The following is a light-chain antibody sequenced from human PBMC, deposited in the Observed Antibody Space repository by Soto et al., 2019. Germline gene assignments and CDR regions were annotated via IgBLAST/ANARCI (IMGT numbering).Light chain of an antibody. J-gene: IGLJ2*01. Sequence: SVLTQPASVSGSPGQSITISCTGTSSDVGGYNSVSWYQHHPGKAPKLMIYEVSNRPSGVSNRFSGSKSGNTASLIISGLQAEDEADYYCSSYISSSTVFGGGTQLTVL. V-gene: IGLV2-14*01. CDR1: SSDVGGYNS. CDR2: EVS. CDR3: SSYISSSTV.